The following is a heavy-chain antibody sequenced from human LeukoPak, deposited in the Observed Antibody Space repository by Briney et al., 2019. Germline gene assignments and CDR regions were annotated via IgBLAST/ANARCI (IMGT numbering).Heavy chain of an antibody. CDR1: GFTFSSYA. J-gene: IGHJ3*02. V-gene: IGHV3-21*01. D-gene: IGHD2-2*01. CDR2: ISSSSSYI. Sequence: PGGSLRLSCAASGFTFSSYAMSWVRQAPGKGLEWVSSISSSSSYIYYADSVKGRFTISRDNAKNSLYLQMNSLRAEDTAVYYCARGGVVVPEDAFDIWGQGTMVTVSS. CDR3: ARGGVVVPEDAFDI.